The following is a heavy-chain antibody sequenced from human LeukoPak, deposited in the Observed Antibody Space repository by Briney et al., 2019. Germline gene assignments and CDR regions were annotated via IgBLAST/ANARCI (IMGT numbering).Heavy chain of an antibody. J-gene: IGHJ4*02. Sequence: SETLSLTCTVSGGSISSGGYYWSWIRQHPGKGLEWIWYIYYSGSTCYNPSLKSRVTISVDTSKNQFYLKLSSMTAADTAVYYCARGTMVRGSQYRYYFDYWGQGTLVTVSS. CDR1: GGSISSGGYY. D-gene: IGHD3-10*01. V-gene: IGHV4-31*03. CDR3: ARGTMVRGSQYRYYFDY. CDR2: IYYSGST.